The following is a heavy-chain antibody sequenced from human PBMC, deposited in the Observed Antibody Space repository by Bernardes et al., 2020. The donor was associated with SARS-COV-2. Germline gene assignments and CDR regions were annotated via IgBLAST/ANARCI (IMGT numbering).Heavy chain of an antibody. V-gene: IGHV1-2*02. Sequence: ASVKVSCKASGYPFTGYYMHWVRQAPGQGLEWMGWINPNSGGTNYAQKFQGRVTMTRDTSISTAYMELSRLRSDDTAVYYCAREGETRNYYYYGMDVWGQGTTVTVSS. CDR1: GYPFTGYY. CDR3: AREGETRNYYYYGMDV. J-gene: IGHJ6*02. CDR2: INPNSGGT. D-gene: IGHD3-16*01.